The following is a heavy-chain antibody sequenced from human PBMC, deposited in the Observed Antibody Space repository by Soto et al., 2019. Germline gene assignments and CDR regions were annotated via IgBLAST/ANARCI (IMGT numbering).Heavy chain of an antibody. D-gene: IGHD2-2*01. Sequence: GASVKVSCKASGYTFTSYGISWVRQAPGQGLEWMGWISAYNGNTNYAQKLQGRVTMTTDTSTSTAYMELRSLRSDDTAVYYCARVKCSSTSCYEPYYYYGMDVWGQGTTVTVSS. V-gene: IGHV1-18*01. CDR1: GYTFTSYG. CDR2: ISAYNGNT. J-gene: IGHJ6*02. CDR3: ARVKCSSTSCYEPYYYYGMDV.